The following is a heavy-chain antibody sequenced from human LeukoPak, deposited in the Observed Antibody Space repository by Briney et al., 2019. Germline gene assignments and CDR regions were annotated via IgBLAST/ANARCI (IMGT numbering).Heavy chain of an antibody. CDR1: GGTFSSYA. Sequence: SVKVSCKASGGTFSSYAISWVRQAPGQGLEWMGGIIPIFGTANYAQKFQGRVTITADESTSTAYMELSSLRSEDTAVYYCARDDSSGWSSLDYWGQGTLVTVSS. CDR3: ARDDSSGWSSLDY. J-gene: IGHJ4*02. D-gene: IGHD6-19*01. V-gene: IGHV1-69*13. CDR2: IIPIFGTA.